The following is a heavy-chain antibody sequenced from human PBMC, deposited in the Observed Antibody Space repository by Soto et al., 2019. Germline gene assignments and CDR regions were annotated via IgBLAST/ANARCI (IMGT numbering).Heavy chain of an antibody. CDR3: ARDGIVLVPAAANYYYYGMDV. Sequence: QVQLVESGGGVVQPGRSLRLSCAASGFTFSSYGMHWVRQAPGKGLEWVAVIWYDGSNKYYADSVKGRFTISRDNSKNXLXRXXNSLRAEDTAVYYCARDGIVLVPAAANYYYYGMDVWGQGTTVTVSS. CDR2: IWYDGSNK. J-gene: IGHJ6*02. V-gene: IGHV3-33*01. CDR1: GFTFSSYG. D-gene: IGHD2-2*01.